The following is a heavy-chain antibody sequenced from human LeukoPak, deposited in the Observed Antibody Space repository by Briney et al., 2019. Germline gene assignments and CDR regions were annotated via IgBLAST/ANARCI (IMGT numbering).Heavy chain of an antibody. CDR3: ARVMVRGPLDY. CDR2: INPNNGGT. D-gene: IGHD3-10*01. V-gene: IGHV1-2*02. Sequence: ASVKVSCKASGYSFTGYYIHWVRQAPGQGLEWMGWINPNNGGTNYAQKFQGRVTMTRDTSISTAYMELTRLTSDDTAFYYCARVMVRGPLDYCGQGTVVTVSS. CDR1: GYSFTGYY. J-gene: IGHJ4*02.